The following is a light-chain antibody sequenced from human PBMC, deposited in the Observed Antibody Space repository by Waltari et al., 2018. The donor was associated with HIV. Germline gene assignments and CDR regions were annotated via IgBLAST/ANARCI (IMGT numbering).Light chain of an antibody. V-gene: IGKV4-1*01. CDR1: RSILYSSENRDC. Sequence: DIVMTQSPNSLAVSLGERATINCRSSRSILYSSENRDCLAWYQQKPGQSPKVLIYWASTRASGVPDRFSGSWSGTNFSLTISTLQTDDVALYYCQQYCTLGPTFGGGTKVEIK. CDR2: WAS. CDR3: QQYCTLGPT. J-gene: IGKJ4*01.